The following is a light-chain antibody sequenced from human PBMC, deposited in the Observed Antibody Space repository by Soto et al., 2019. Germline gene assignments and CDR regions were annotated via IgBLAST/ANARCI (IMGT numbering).Light chain of an antibody. V-gene: IGKV1-5*01. CDR3: QXYNSYYT. Sequence: DIQMTQSPSTLSASVGDRVTITCRASQSISSWLAWYQQKPGKAPKLLIYDASSLESGVPSRFXGSGXGTXXXXXXXXLQADDFXXYYWQXYNSYYTFGQXTKLEIX. CDR1: QSISSW. CDR2: DAS. J-gene: IGKJ2*01.